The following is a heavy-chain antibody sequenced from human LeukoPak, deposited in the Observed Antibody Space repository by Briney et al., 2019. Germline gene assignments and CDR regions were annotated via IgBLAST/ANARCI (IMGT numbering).Heavy chain of an antibody. CDR2: INGKRGDT. D-gene: IGHD2-21*01. V-gene: IGHV1-2*02. J-gene: IGHJ4*02. CDR1: GFTFTDHY. Sequence: GASVKVSCKTSGFTFTDHYFHWVRQAPGQGLEWMGWINGKRGDTNYAQKFQDRVTMTRDTSISTFYIQLSSLTADDTAVYYCARDLDWGPDYWGQGTLVTVSS. CDR3: ARDLDWGPDY.